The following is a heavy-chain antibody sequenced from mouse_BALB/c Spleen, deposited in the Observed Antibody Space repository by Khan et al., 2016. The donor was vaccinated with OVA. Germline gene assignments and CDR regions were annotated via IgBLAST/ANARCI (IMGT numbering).Heavy chain of an antibody. CDR1: GYAFTDYL. V-gene: IGHV1-54*01. Sequence: QVQLKQSGAELVRPGTSVKVSCKASGYAFTDYLIEWVKQRPGQGLEWIGVINPGSDNTNYNEKFKGKATLTADKSSNTAYMQLSSLTSDDSAVYGCARGGYGTLAYWGQGTPVTVSA. CDR3: ARGGYGTLAY. CDR2: INPGSDNT. J-gene: IGHJ3*01. D-gene: IGHD1-1*02.